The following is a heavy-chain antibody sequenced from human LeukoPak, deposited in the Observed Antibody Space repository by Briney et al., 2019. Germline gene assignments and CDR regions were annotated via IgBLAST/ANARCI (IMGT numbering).Heavy chain of an antibody. CDR1: GLSFGTYA. CDR3: VSGAGGGYSYGYFDY. D-gene: IGHD5-18*01. V-gene: IGHV3-30*04. J-gene: IGHJ4*02. CDR2: ISHNGRNK. Sequence: PGRSLRLSCAASGLSFGTYAMHWVRQTPAKGLEWVSVISHNGRNKFYADSVKGRFTISRDNSKTMVSLQMNSLRLGDTAVYYCVSGAGGGYSYGYFDYWGQGTLVTVSS.